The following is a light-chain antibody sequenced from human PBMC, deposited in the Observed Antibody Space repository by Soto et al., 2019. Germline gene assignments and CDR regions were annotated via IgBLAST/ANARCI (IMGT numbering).Light chain of an antibody. CDR1: QSVSSSY. Sequence: IVLTQSPGTLSLSPGERSTLSFMASQSVSSSYLAWYQQKPGQAPRLLIYGASSRATGIPDRFSGSGSGTDFTLTISRLEPEDFAVYYCQQYGSSPSLTFGGGTKVDIK. CDR3: QQYGSSPSLT. CDR2: GAS. J-gene: IGKJ4*01. V-gene: IGKV3-20*01.